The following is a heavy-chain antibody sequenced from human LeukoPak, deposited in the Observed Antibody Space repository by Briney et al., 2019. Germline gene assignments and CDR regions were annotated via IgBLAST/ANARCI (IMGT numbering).Heavy chain of an antibody. D-gene: IGHD6-6*01. V-gene: IGHV3-49*03. CDR3: TRDHDWYSSSSYFDY. CDR2: IRSKAYGGTT. Sequence: GGSLRLSCTASGFTFSDYAMSWFRQAPGKGLEWVGFIRSKAYGGTTEYAASVKGRFTISRDDSKSIAYLQMNSLKTEDTAVYYCTRDHDWYSSSSYFDYWGQGTLVTVSS. CDR1: GFTFSDYA. J-gene: IGHJ4*02.